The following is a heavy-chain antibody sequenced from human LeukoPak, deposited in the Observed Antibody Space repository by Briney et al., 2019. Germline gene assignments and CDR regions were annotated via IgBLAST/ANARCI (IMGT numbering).Heavy chain of an antibody. CDR3: ARDRRASWAFDI. J-gene: IGHJ3*02. CDR2: INWNGGST. Sequence: PGGSLRLSCVVSGFTFSDYYMSWIRQAPGKGLEWVSGINWNGGSTGYADSVKGRFTISRDNAKNSLYLQMNSLRAEDTALYYCARDRRASWAFDIWGQGTMVTVSS. CDR1: GFTFSDYY. V-gene: IGHV3-20*04.